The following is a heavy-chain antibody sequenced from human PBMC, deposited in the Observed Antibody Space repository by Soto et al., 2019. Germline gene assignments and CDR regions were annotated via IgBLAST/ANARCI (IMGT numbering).Heavy chain of an antibody. CDR2: LDSGGNT. J-gene: IGHJ4*02. D-gene: IGHD2-21*01. V-gene: IGHV3-66*01. Sequence: EVQLVESGGGVVQPGGSLRLSCAASGITVSSNFMRWVRQTPGKGLEWVSILDSGGNTYYADSVKGRFTISRDNSKNTVYLQMNSLRLEDTAVYYCARDSHCPNRFDDWGQGTLVTVSA. CDR3: ARDSHCPNRFDD. CDR1: GITVSSNF.